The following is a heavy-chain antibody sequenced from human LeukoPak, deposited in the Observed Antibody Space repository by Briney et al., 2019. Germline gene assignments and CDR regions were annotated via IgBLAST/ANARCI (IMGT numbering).Heavy chain of an antibody. D-gene: IGHD1-26*01. CDR3: ARVWELRYYGMDV. V-gene: IGHV3-21*01. CDR1: GFTFSSYS. J-gene: IGHJ6*02. Sequence: PGGSLRLSCAASGFTFSSYSMNWVRQAPGKGLECVSSISSSSSYMYYADSLKGRLTISRDNAKNSLYLQMNSLRAEDTAVYYCARVWELRYYGMDVWGQGTTVTVSS. CDR2: ISSSSSYM.